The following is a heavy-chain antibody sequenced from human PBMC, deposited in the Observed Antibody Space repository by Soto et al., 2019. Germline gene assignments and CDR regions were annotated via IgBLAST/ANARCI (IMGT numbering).Heavy chain of an antibody. CDR1: GGPISSGGYY. Sequence: QVQVQESGPGLVKPSQTLTLTCTVSGGPISSGGYYWTWIRQHPGKGLEWLGNVHYSGTTYYNPSLKSRVTISVDTSKNHFSLKLSSVTAADTAVYYCARDRKTWCSGNTCYEQDAFDIWGQGTMVTVSS. CDR2: VHYSGTT. V-gene: IGHV4-31*03. CDR3: ARDRKTWCSGNTCYEQDAFDI. J-gene: IGHJ3*02. D-gene: IGHD2-2*01.